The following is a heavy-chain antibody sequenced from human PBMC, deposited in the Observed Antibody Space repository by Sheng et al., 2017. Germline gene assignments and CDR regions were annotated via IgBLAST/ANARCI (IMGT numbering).Heavy chain of an antibody. J-gene: IGHJ6*01. CDR1: GDTLRTHA. CDR3: ARDLWSTYGLFFYY. Sequence: QVQLVQSGAEVKKPGSSMKVSCKASGDTLRTHAISWVRQAPGQGLEWMGGIIPLFGAANYAQKFQGRVTITADESTSTAYMELSSLRSDDTAVYYCARDLWSTYGLFFYY. V-gene: IGHV1-69*01. CDR2: IIPLFGAA. D-gene: IGHD3-3*01.